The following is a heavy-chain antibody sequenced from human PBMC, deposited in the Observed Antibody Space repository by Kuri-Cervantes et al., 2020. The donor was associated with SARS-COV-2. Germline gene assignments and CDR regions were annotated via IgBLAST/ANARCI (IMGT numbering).Heavy chain of an antibody. CDR1: GFTFSRYA. D-gene: IGHD2-21*01. CDR3: AKDRVGVQDF. V-gene: IGHV3-30-3*01. J-gene: IGHJ4*02. Sequence: GGSLRLSCAASGFTFSRYAMHWVRQAPGKGLEWVAVISYDGSNKDYTASGKGRFTISRDNSQNTLYLHMKSLRSEDTAKYYCAKDRVGVQDFWGQGTLVTVSS. CDR2: ISYDGSNK.